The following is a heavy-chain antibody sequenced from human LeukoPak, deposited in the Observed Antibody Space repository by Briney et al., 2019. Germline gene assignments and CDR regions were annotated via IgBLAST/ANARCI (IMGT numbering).Heavy chain of an antibody. D-gene: IGHD3/OR15-3a*01. Sequence: SETLSLTCIVSGYSISSGYYWGWIRQSPGKGLEWIGSIYHTGSTYYNPSLKSRLTISVDTSKNQFSLKLSSVTAADTAMYYCAKTRDDLLVGHIDYWGQGTLVTVSS. J-gene: IGHJ4*02. CDR3: AKTRDDLLVGHIDY. CDR2: IYHTGST. CDR1: GYSISSGYY. V-gene: IGHV4-38-2*02.